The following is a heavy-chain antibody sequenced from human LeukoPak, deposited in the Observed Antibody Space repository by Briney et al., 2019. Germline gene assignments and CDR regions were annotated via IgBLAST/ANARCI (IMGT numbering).Heavy chain of an antibody. J-gene: IGHJ4*02. CDR3: ARLSAAAGTDY. CDR1: GYSISSGYC. CDR2: IYHSGTT. V-gene: IGHV4-38-2*02. D-gene: IGHD6-13*01. Sequence: PSETLSLTCTVSGYSISSGYCWGWIRQPPGKGLEWIGSIYHSGTTYYNPSLKSRVTISVDTSKNQFPLKLSSVTAADTAVYYCARLSAAAGTDYWGQGTLVTVSS.